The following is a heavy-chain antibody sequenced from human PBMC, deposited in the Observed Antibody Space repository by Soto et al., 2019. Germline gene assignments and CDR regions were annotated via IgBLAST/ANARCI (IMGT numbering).Heavy chain of an antibody. Sequence: QLQLPESGSGLVKPSQTLSLTCAVSGGSISSGGYSWSWIRQPPGKGLEWIGYIYHSGSTYYNPSLKSRVTISVDRSKNQFSLKLSSVTAADTAVYYCAAGGGLPRYYWGHGTLVTVSS. D-gene: IGHD5-12*01. V-gene: IGHV4-30-2*01. CDR2: IYHSGST. J-gene: IGHJ4*01. CDR3: AAGGGLPRYY. CDR1: GGSISSGGYS.